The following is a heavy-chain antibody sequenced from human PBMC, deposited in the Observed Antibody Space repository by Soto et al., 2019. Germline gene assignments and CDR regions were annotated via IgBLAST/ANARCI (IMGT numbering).Heavy chain of an antibody. Sequence: ASVKVSCKASGGTFSSYAISWVRQAPGQGLEWMGGIIPIFGTANYAQKFQGRVTITADESTSTAYMELRSLRSDDTAVYYCARDDRQWLPTGSDYWGQGTLVTVSS. V-gene: IGHV1-69*13. D-gene: IGHD6-19*01. CDR3: ARDDRQWLPTGSDY. CDR2: IIPIFGTA. CDR1: GGTFSSYA. J-gene: IGHJ4*02.